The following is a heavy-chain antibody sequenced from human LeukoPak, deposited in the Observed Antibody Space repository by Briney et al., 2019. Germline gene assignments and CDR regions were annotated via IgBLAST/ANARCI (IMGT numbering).Heavy chain of an antibody. CDR2: VKGDGGTT. J-gene: IGHJ4*02. Sequence: GGSLRLSCAASGFTISNAWMTWVRQAPGKGLEWVGRVKGDGGTTDYAAPVKGRFTISRDDSKNTLNLQMNSLKTEDTGVYYCTWYSSGAMVYWGQGALVTVSS. CDR3: TWYSSGAMVY. D-gene: IGHD6-19*01. CDR1: GFTISNAW. V-gene: IGHV3-15*01.